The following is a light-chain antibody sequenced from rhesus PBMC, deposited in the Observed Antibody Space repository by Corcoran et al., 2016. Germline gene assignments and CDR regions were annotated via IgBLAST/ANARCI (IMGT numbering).Light chain of an antibody. J-gene: IGKJ1*01. CDR3: QQYYTSPWT. CDR1: QSISSW. CDR2: KAS. V-gene: IGKV1-22*01. Sequence: DIQMTQSPSSLSASVGDTVTITCRASQSISSWLAWYQQKPGKAPKLLIYKASTCQSGVPLRFSGSGSGTDFTLTINNLQSEALATSYCQQYYTSPWTFGQGTKVEIK.